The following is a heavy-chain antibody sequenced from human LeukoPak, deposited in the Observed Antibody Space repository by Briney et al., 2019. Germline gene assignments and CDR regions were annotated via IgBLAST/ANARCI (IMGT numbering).Heavy chain of an antibody. J-gene: IGHJ4*02. CDR2: ISSNGGST. D-gene: IGHD4-17*01. CDR3: ARAPYGDYYFDY. V-gene: IGHV3-64*01. Sequence: GGSLRLSCAASGFTFSSYGMSWVRQAPGKGLEYVSAISSNGGSTYYANSVKGRFTISRDNSKNTLYLQMGSLRAEDMAVYYCARAPYGDYYFDYWGQGTLVTVSS. CDR1: GFTFSSYG.